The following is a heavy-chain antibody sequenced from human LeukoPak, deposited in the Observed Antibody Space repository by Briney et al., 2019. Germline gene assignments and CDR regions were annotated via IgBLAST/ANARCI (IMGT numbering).Heavy chain of an antibody. Sequence: GGSLRLSCAASGFTFSDYYMSWIRQAPGKGLEWVSYISSSNSYTNYADSVKGRFYADSVKGRFTISRDNAKNSLYLQMNSLRAEDTAVYYCARGFGPTYWGQGTLVTVSS. J-gene: IGHJ4*02. CDR1: GFTFSDYY. CDR3: ARGFGPTY. V-gene: IGHV3-11*06. CDR2: ISSSNSYT. D-gene: IGHD3-16*01.